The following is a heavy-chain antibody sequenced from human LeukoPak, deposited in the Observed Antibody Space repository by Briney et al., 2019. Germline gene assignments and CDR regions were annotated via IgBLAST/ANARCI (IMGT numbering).Heavy chain of an antibody. J-gene: IGHJ3*02. CDR1: GYTFTGYY. Sequence: ASVKVSCKASGYTFTGYYMQWVRQAPGQGLEWMGWINAKSGGTNYAQKFQGRVTMTRDTSSSTAYMELSRLGSDDTAVYYCARDDGGDSNNAFDIWGQGTMVTVSS. D-gene: IGHD2-21*02. V-gene: IGHV1-2*02. CDR3: ARDDGGDSNNAFDI. CDR2: INAKSGGT.